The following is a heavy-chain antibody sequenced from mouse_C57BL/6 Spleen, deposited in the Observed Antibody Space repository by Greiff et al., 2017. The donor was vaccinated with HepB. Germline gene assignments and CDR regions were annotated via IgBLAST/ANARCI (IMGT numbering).Heavy chain of an antibody. Sequence: EVMLVESGGGLVQPGGSLSLSCAASGFTFTDYYMSWVRQPPGKALEWLGFIRNKANGYTTEYSASVKGRFTISRDNSQIILYLQMNALRAEDSATYYCARYNLLRSFYAMDYWGQGTSVTVSS. V-gene: IGHV7-3*01. CDR3: ARYNLLRSFYAMDY. D-gene: IGHD1-1*01. J-gene: IGHJ4*01. CDR1: GFTFTDYY. CDR2: IRNKANGYTT.